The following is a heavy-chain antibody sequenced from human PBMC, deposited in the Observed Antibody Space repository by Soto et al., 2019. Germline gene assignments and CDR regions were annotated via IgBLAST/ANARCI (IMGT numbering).Heavy chain of an antibody. V-gene: IGHV3-30-3*01. D-gene: IGHD1-1*01. Sequence: QVQLVESGGGVVQPGRSLRLSCAASGFTFSYHALNWVRQAPGKGLEWVAVIAYDGDNKYIAESVKGRFTISRDNSMNTVSLQMNSLRYEDTAMDFCARGTTTSAFSAMDVWGQGTAVTVSS. CDR2: IAYDGDNK. CDR3: ARGTTTSAFSAMDV. J-gene: IGHJ6*02. CDR1: GFTFSYHA.